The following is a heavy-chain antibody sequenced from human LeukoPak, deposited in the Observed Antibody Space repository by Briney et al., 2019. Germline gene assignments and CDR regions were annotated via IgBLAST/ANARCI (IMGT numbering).Heavy chain of an antibody. J-gene: IGHJ5*02. CDR2: IYYSGNT. V-gene: IGHV4-39*07. Sequence: PSETLSLTCTVSGDSINSSSYYWGWIRQPPGKGLEWIGSIYYSGNTYNNPSLKSRVTISVDTSKNQFSLNLSSVTAADTAVYYCARGYYDSRGSSNPFDPWGQGTLVTVSS. CDR3: ARGYYDSRGSSNPFDP. D-gene: IGHD3-22*01. CDR1: GDSINSSSYY.